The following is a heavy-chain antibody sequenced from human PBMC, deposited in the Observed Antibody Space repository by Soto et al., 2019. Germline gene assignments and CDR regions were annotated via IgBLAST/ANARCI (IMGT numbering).Heavy chain of an antibody. CDR1: GFTVSSNY. CDR3: AREIHASITGTTSDAFDI. V-gene: IGHV3-66*01. Sequence: GGSLRLSCAASGFTVSSNYMSWVRQAPGKGLEWVSVIYSGGSTYYADSVKGRFTISRDNSKNTLYLQMNSLRAEDTAVYYCAREIHASITGTTSDAFDIWGQGTMVTVSS. J-gene: IGHJ3*02. D-gene: IGHD1-7*01. CDR2: IYSGGST.